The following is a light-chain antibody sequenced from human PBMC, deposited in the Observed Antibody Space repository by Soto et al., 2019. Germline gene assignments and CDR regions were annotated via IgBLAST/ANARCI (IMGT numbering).Light chain of an antibody. CDR2: DVS. CDR1: SSDVGGYNY. CDR3: CSYTTSNTRQIV. Sequence: QSALTKPASVNGAPGQSITISCTGTSSDVGGYNYVSWYQQHPGKAPRFMIYDVSNRPSGVSNRFSGSKSGNTASLTISGLQAEDEADYYCCSYTTSNTRQIVFGTGTKVTVL. V-gene: IGLV2-14*01. J-gene: IGLJ1*01.